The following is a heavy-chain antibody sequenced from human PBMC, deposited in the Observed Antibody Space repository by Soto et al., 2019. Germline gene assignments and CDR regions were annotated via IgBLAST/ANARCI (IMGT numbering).Heavy chain of an antibody. CDR3: ARDPTVVTPTYYYYGMDV. CDR1: GGSFNSYA. J-gene: IGHJ6*02. CDR2: IIPIFGTT. V-gene: IGHV1-69*13. Sequence: SVKVSCKASGGSFNSYAMSWVRQAPGQGLEWMGWIIPIFGTTNYAQKFQGRVTITADESTSTAYMELSSLRSEDTAVYYCARDPTVVTPTYYYYGMDVWGQGTTVTVSS. D-gene: IGHD4-17*01.